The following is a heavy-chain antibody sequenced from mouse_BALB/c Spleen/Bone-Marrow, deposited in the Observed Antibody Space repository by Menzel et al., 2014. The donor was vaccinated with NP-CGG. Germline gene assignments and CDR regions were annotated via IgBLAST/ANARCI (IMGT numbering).Heavy chain of an antibody. CDR1: GFSLTGYG. J-gene: IGHJ4*01. V-gene: IGHV2-6-7*01. CDR2: IWGDGST. Sequence: VKLMESGPGLVAPSQSLSITCTVSGFSLTGYGVNWARQPPGKGLEWLGMIWGDGSTDYNSALKSRLSISKDNSKSQVFLKMDNLQTDDTARYYCARALGHYAMDYWGQGTSVTVSS. CDR3: ARALGHYAMDY. D-gene: IGHD4-1*01.